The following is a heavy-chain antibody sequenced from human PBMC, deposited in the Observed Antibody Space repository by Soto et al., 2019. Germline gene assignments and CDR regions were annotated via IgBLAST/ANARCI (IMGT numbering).Heavy chain of an antibody. CDR1: GFIVSNHN. CDR3: ARAPPGWEGGVDL. Sequence: EVQVVESGGGLIQPGGSLRLSCAASGFIVSNHNMNWVRQAPGKGLEWVSVIYTGGNTYYADSVRGRFTISRDSSKNTLSLQMNSLRADDTAVYYCARAPPGWEGGVDLWGQGTLVTVSS. V-gene: IGHV3-53*01. CDR2: IYTGGNT. J-gene: IGHJ5*02. D-gene: IGHD3-16*01.